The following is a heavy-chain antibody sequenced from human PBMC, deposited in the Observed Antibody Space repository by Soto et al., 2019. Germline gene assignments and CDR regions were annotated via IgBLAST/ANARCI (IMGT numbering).Heavy chain of an antibody. V-gene: IGHV5-51*01. Sequence: GESLKISCKGSGYSFTSYWIGWVRQMPGKGLEWMGIIYPGDSDTRYSPSFQGQVTISADKSISTAYLQWSSLKASDTAMYYCARRPYHDYGDPTNAFDIWGQGTMVTVSS. CDR2: IYPGDSDT. J-gene: IGHJ3*02. CDR3: ARRPYHDYGDPTNAFDI. D-gene: IGHD4-17*01. CDR1: GYSFTSYW.